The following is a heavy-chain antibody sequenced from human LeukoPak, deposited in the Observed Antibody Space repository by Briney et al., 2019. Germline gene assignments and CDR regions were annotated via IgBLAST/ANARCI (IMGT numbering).Heavy chain of an antibody. J-gene: IGHJ4*02. D-gene: IGHD3-3*01. CDR2: ISGSGGST. CDR3: AKEGSYYDFWSGYLYYFDY. Sequence: GGSLRLSCAAPGFTFSSYAMSWVRQAPGKGLEWVSAISGSGGSTYYADSVKGRFTISRDNSKNTLYLQMNSLRAEDTAVYYCAKEGSYYDFWSGYLYYFDYWGQGTLVTVSS. CDR1: GFTFSSYA. V-gene: IGHV3-23*01.